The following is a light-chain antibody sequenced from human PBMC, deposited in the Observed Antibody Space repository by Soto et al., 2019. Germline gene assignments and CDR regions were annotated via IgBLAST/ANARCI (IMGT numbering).Light chain of an antibody. V-gene: IGLV2-8*01. CDR1: SSDVGGYNY. CDR3: SSYAGSNNLHVV. Sequence: QSVLTQPPSASGSPGQSVTISCTGTSSDVGGYNYVSWYQQHPGKAPKLMIYEVSKRPSGVPDRFSGSKSDNTASLTVSGLQAEDEADYYCSSYAGSNNLHVVFGGGTKLTVL. CDR2: EVS. J-gene: IGLJ2*01.